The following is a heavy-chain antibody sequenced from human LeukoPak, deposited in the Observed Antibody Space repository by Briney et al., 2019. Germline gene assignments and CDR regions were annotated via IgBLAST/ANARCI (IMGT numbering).Heavy chain of an antibody. CDR2: IKSKTDGGTT. CDR1: GFTFSNAW. D-gene: IGHD3-10*01. V-gene: IGHV3-15*01. CDR3: TRYDSGSYFGAFDI. Sequence: GGSLRLSCAASGFTFSNAWMSWVRHAPGKGLEWVARIKSKTDGGTTDYAAPAKGRFTISRDDSKNTLYLQMYSLKTEDTAVYYCTRYDSGSYFGAFDIWGQGTMVTVSS. J-gene: IGHJ3*02.